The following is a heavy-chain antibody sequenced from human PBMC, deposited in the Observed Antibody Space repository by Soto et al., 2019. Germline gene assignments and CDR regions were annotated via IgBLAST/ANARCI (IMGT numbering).Heavy chain of an antibody. Sequence: GASVKVSCKASGYTFTSYAIHWVRQAPGQRPEWMGWINVGNGETKFSEKFQGRFTISRDTSKNTLFLQMNSLRAEDTAAYYCAKAGQAMVRFRGSEYYGMDVWGQGTTVTVSS. CDR3: AKAGQAMVRFRGSEYYGMDV. CDR1: GYTFTSYA. CDR2: INVGNGET. J-gene: IGHJ6*02. D-gene: IGHD5-18*01. V-gene: IGHV1-3*01.